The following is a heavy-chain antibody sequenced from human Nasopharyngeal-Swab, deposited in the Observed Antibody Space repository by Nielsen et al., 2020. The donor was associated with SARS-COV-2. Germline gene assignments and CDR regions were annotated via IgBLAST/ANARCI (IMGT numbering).Heavy chain of an antibody. J-gene: IGHJ5*01. CDR1: GYTFTSYA. V-gene: IGHV1-3*01. CDR3: ARVMVRGVQGSVRTGPFDS. D-gene: IGHD3-10*01. CDR2: INAGNGNT. Sequence: ASVKVSCKASGYTFTSYAMHWVRQAPGQRLEWMGWINAGNGNTKYSQKFQGRVTITRDTSASTAYMELSSLRSEDTAVYYCARVMVRGVQGSVRTGPFDSWGQGTLVTVSS.